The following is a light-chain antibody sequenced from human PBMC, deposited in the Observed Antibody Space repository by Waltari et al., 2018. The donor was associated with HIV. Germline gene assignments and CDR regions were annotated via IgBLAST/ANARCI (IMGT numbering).Light chain of an antibody. CDR1: QNIGSS. Sequence: DIQMTQSPSSLSASVRDRVTITCRASQNIGSSLSWYQQKKGGAPRLLIYGASNLQSVVPSRFSGSGSGTDFTLTISSLQPDDYATYYCQQSLTTLPWTFGQGTKVDIK. CDR3: QQSLTTLPWT. J-gene: IGKJ1*01. V-gene: IGKV1-39*01. CDR2: GAS.